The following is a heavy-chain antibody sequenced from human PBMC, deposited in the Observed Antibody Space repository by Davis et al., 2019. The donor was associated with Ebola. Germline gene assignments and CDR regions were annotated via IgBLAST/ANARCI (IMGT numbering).Heavy chain of an antibody. CDR1: GGTFSSYA. V-gene: IGHV1-69*13. CDR2: IIPIFGTA. D-gene: IGHD3-22*01. J-gene: IGHJ5*02. Sequence: SVKVSCKASGGTFSSYAISWVRQAPGQGLEWMGGIIPIFGTANYAQKFQGRVTITADESTSTAYMELSSLTSEDTAVYYCARDGGDYYDSSGYKGWFDPWGQGTLVTVSS. CDR3: ARDGGDYYDSSGYKGWFDP.